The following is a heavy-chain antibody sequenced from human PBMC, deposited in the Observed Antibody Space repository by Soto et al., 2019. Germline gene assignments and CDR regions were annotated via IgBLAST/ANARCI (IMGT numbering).Heavy chain of an antibody. CDR3: ARDPASGWYGLKDGDY. J-gene: IGHJ4*02. V-gene: IGHV3-7*01. CDR2: INQDGSEQ. D-gene: IGHD6-19*01. CDR1: GFTFSHYW. Sequence: GGSLRLSCEASGFTFSHYWMSWVRQAPRMGLEWVANINQDGSEQYYGQSVKGRFTISRDNAKKSLYLHMNSLRAEDTAVYYCARDPASGWYGLKDGDYWGQGVLVTVSS.